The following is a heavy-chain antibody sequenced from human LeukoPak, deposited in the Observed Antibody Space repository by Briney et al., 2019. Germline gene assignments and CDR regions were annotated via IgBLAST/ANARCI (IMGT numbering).Heavy chain of an antibody. CDR1: GFTFSDYY. D-gene: IGHD3-22*01. Sequence: GGSLRLSCAASGFTFSDYYMSWIRQAPGKGLEWVSYISSSGSTIYYADSVKGRFTISRDNAKNSLYLQMNSLRAEDTAVYYCARGSRYYYDPDYYYYYMDVWGKGTTVTVSS. J-gene: IGHJ6*03. V-gene: IGHV3-11*04. CDR3: ARGSRYYYDPDYYYYYMDV. CDR2: ISSSGSTI.